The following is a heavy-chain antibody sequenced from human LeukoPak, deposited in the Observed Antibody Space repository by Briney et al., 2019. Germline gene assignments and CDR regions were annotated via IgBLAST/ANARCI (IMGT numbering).Heavy chain of an antibody. D-gene: IGHD3-22*01. V-gene: IGHV4-59*12. J-gene: IGHJ4*02. CDR2: IHNSGST. CDR3: ARSPYYDSSGINFDY. Sequence: SETLSLTCTVSGGSISNFYWSWIRQPPGKGLEWIGYIHNSGSTKYNPSLKSRVTISVVTAKNQFSLKASSVTAADTADYYCARSPYYDSSGINFDYWGQGTLVTVSS. CDR1: GGSISNFY.